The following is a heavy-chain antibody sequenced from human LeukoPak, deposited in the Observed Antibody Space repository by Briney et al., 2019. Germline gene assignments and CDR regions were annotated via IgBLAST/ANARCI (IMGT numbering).Heavy chain of an antibody. J-gene: IGHJ4*02. Sequence: GGSLRLSCAASGFTFSSYAMSWVRQAPGKGLEWVLAISGSGGSTYYADSVKGRFTISRDNSKNTLYLQMNSLRAEDTAVYYCAKTYYYDSSGYYGYDYWGQGTLVTVSS. CDR3: AKTYYYDSSGYYGYDY. V-gene: IGHV3-23*01. CDR1: GFTFSSYA. D-gene: IGHD3-22*01. CDR2: ISGSGGST.